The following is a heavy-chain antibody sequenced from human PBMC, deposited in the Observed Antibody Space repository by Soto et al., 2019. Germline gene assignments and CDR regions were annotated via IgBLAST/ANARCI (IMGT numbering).Heavy chain of an antibody. Sequence: VKVSFKATGYIYIDNHLHGMHPAPVQGVAGMGCMNTNRGETKNPQKYQGWVTMTRDTSISTAYMELSRLRSDDTAVYYCARVGFGESPYYYYGMDVWGQGTTVTVSS. V-gene: IGHV1-2*04. D-gene: IGHD3-10*01. CDR1: GYIYIDNH. J-gene: IGHJ6*02. CDR3: ARVGFGESPYYYYGMDV. CDR2: MNTNRGET.